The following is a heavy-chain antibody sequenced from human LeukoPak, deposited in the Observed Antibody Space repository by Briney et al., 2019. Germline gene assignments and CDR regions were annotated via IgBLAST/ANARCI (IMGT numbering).Heavy chain of an antibody. J-gene: IGHJ3*02. D-gene: IGHD2-21*01. V-gene: IGHV3-11*01. CDR2: ISSSGSTI. CDR1: GFTFSDYY. CDR3: AREGLAYCGGDCYSNAFDI. Sequence: GGSLRLSCAASGFTFSDYYMSWIRQAPGKGLEWVSYISSSGSTIYYADSVKGRFTISRDNAKSSLYLQMNSLRAEDTAVYYCAREGLAYCGGDCYSNAFDIWGQGTMVTVSS.